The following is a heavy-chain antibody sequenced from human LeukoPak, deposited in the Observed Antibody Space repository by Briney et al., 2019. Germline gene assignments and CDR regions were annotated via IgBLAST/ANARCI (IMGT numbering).Heavy chain of an antibody. D-gene: IGHD3-22*01. CDR3: ARSLSPNYYDLLDY. J-gene: IGHJ4*02. CDR2: IYYSGST. CDR1: GGSISTYY. V-gene: IGHV4-59*01. Sequence: PSETLSLTCTVSGGSISTYYWSWIRQPPGKGLEWIGYIYYSGSTNYNPSLKSRVTISLDTSKNQFSLKLNSVTAADTAMYYCARSLSPNYYDLLDYWGQGTLVTVSS.